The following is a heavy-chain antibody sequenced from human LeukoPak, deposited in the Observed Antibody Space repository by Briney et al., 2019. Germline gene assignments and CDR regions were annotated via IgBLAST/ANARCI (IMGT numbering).Heavy chain of an antibody. CDR1: GYTFTSYY. J-gene: IGHJ3*02. D-gene: IGHD3-22*01. V-gene: IGHV1-46*01. CDR3: TGYDSSGYYNLGAFDI. Sequence: ASVKVSCKASGYTFTSYYMHWVRQAPGQGLEWMGIINPSGGSTSYAQKFQGRVTMTRDTSTSTVYMELGSLRSEDTAVYYCTGYDSSGYYNLGAFDIWGQGTMVTVSS. CDR2: INPSGGST.